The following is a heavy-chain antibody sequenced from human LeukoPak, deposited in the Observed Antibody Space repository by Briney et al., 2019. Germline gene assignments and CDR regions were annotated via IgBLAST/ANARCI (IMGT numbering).Heavy chain of an antibody. CDR2: IRSSSSYI. CDR1: GFTFSSYS. D-gene: IGHD1-26*01. V-gene: IGHV3-21*01. J-gene: IGHJ6*02. Sequence: KSGGSLRLSCAASGFTFSSYSMNWVRQAPGKGLEWVSSIRSSSSYIYYADSVKGRFTISRDNAKNSLYLQMNSLRAEDTAVYYCARDNGIVGSNYYYYGMDVWGQGTTVTVSS. CDR3: ARDNGIVGSNYYYYGMDV.